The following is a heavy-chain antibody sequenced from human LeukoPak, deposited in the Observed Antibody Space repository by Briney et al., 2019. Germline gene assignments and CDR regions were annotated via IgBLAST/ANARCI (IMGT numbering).Heavy chain of an antibody. CDR3: ARREYYYDSSGHFDY. V-gene: IGHV5-51*01. J-gene: IGHJ4*02. D-gene: IGHD3-22*01. CDR1: GYSFTSYR. CDR2: IYPGDSDT. Sequence: GESLKISCKGSGYSFTSYRIGWVRQMPGKGLEWMGIIYPGDSDTRYSPSFQGQVTISADKSISTAYLQWSSLKASDTAMYYCARREYYYDSSGHFDYWGQGTLVTVSS.